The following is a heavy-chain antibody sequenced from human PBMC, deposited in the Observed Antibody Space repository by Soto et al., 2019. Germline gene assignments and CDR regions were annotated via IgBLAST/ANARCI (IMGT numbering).Heavy chain of an antibody. D-gene: IGHD3-22*01. J-gene: IGHJ4*02. CDR2: ISYDGSNK. Sequence: GGSLRLSCAASGFTFSSYAMHWVRQAPGKGLEWVAVISYDGSNKYYADSVKGRFTISRDNSKNTLYLQMNSLRAEDTAVYYCARSYYYDSSGYYHTDYWGQGTLVTVSS. CDR3: ARSYYYDSSGYYHTDY. CDR1: GFTFSSYA. V-gene: IGHV3-30-3*01.